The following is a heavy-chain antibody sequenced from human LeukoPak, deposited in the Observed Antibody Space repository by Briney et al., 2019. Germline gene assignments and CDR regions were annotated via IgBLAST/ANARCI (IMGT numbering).Heavy chain of an antibody. J-gene: IGHJ4*02. D-gene: IGHD6-19*01. CDR2: IRSKANSYAT. CDR3: AKVRGPGEVSGWYYFDS. V-gene: IGHV3-73*01. Sequence: PGGSLRLSCAASGFTFSGSAMHWVRQASGKGLEWVGRIRSKANSYATAYAASVKGRFTISRDDSKNTLYLQMNSLRPEDTAVYYCAKVRGPGEVSGWYYFDSWGQGTLVTVSS. CDR1: GFTFSGSA.